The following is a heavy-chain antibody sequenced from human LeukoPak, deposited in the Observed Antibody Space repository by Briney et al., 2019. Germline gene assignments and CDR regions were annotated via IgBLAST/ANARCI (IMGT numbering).Heavy chain of an antibody. Sequence: ASVKVSCKVSGYTLTEVSIHWVRQAPEKGLEWMGGLDPEDDETIYAQKFQGRVTMTEDIATDTAYMELSSLRSEDTAVYYCAKVGVMGSGTYLYYNYYAMDVWGQGTTVTVSS. V-gene: IGHV1-24*01. CDR2: LDPEDDET. J-gene: IGHJ6*02. CDR1: GYTLTEVS. D-gene: IGHD1-26*01. CDR3: AKVGVMGSGTYLYYNYYAMDV.